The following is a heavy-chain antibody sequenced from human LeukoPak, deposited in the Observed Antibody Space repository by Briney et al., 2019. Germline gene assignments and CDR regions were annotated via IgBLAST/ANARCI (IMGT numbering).Heavy chain of an antibody. Sequence: PGGSLRLSCAASGFSFSDHYMDWVRQAPGKGLEWVARRRNKANSYTTEYAASVKGRFTVSRDDSKNSLYLQMNSLTTEDTAVYYCAVLPRVGAAATIYWGRGTLVTVSS. CDR3: AVLPRVGAAATIY. J-gene: IGHJ4*02. CDR2: RRNKANSYTT. V-gene: IGHV3-72*01. D-gene: IGHD2-2*01. CDR1: GFSFSDHY.